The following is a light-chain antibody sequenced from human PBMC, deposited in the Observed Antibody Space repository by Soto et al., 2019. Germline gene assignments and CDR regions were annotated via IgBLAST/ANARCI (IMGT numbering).Light chain of an antibody. CDR2: GTN. Sequence: QAVVTQEPSLTVSPGGTVTLTCASSTGAVTSAYFPNWFQQKPGQAPRPLIYGTNNKHSWTPARFSCSLLGGKAALTLSGVQPEDEAEYYCLLFYGGAQMLFGGGTKVTVL. CDR3: LLFYGGAQML. V-gene: IGLV7-43*01. CDR1: TGAVTSAYF. J-gene: IGLJ2*01.